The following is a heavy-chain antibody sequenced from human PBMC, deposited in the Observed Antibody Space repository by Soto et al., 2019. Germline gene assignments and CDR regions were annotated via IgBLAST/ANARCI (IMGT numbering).Heavy chain of an antibody. Sequence: SETLSLTCTVSGGSISSYYWSWIRQPPGKGLEWIGYIYYSGSTNYNPSLKSRVTISVDTSKNQFSLKLSSVTAADTAVYYCARGIAARHYYYGMDVWGQGTTVTVSS. CDR3: ARGIAARHYYYGMDV. J-gene: IGHJ6*02. D-gene: IGHD6-6*01. V-gene: IGHV4-59*01. CDR2: IYYSGST. CDR1: GGSISSYY.